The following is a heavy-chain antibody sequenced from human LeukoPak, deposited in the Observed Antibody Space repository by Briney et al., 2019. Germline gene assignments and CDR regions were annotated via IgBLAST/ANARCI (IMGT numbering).Heavy chain of an antibody. D-gene: IGHD6-19*01. J-gene: IGHJ6*02. CDR1: GGSFSGYH. V-gene: IGHV4-34*01. CDR2: INHSGST. CDR3: ASRKTGYSSGWYRGYYYYGMDV. Sequence: SETLSLTCAVYGGSFSGYHWSWIRQPPGKGLEWIGEINHSGSTNYNPSLKSRVTISVDTSKNQFSLKLSSVTAADTAVYYCASRKTGYSSGWYRGYYYYGMDVWGQGTTVTVSS.